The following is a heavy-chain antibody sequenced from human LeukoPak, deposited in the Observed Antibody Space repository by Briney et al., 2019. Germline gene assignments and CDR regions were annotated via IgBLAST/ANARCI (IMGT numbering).Heavy chain of an antibody. Sequence: PGGSLRLSCAASGFTVSSHDMSWVRQAPGKGLEWVSVIYMGGNTFYADSVKGRFTISRHTSKNTLYLQMGSLKPEDTAVYYCARVGDNTAFDYWGQGTLVTVSS. CDR2: IYMGGNT. CDR3: ARVGDNTAFDY. V-gene: IGHV3-53*04. J-gene: IGHJ4*02. D-gene: IGHD2-21*01. CDR1: GFTVSSHD.